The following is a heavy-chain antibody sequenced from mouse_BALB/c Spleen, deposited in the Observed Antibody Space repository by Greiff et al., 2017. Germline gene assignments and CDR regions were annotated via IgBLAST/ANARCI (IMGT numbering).Heavy chain of an antibody. D-gene: IGHD2-1*01. CDR3: TRGIYGNYVMAY. J-gene: IGHJ3*01. CDR1: GYTFTSYY. V-gene: IGHV1S16*01. CDR2: INPSNGGT. Sequence: VQLQQPGADLVKPGASVKLSCKASGYTFTSYYMYWVKQRPGQGLEWIGGINPSNGGTNFNEKFKSKATLTVDKSSSTAYMQLSSLTSEDSAVYYCTRGIYGNYVMAYWGQGTLVTVSA.